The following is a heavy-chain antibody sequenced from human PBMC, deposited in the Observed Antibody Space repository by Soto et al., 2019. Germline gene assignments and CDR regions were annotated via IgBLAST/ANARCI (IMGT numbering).Heavy chain of an antibody. V-gene: IGHV3-21*01. CDR1: GFTFSSYS. J-gene: IGHJ6*02. Sequence: GSLRLSCAASGFTFSSYSMNWVRQAPGKGLEWVSSISSSSSYIYYADSVKGRFTISRDNAKNSLYLQMNSLRAEDTAVYYCASALKRGGYYYGMDVWGQGTTVTVSS. CDR2: ISSSSSYI. CDR3: ASALKRGGYYYGMDV.